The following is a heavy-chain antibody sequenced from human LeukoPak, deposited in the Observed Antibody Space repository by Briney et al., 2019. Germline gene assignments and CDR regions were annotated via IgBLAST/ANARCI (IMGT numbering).Heavy chain of an antibody. CDR2: INHSGST. J-gene: IGHJ6*03. D-gene: IGHD6-6*01. CDR1: GGSFSGYY. V-gene: IGHV4-34*01. CDR3: ARLLSSSSYYYYYYMDV. Sequence: SETLSLTCAVYGGSFSGYYWSWIRQPPGKGLEWIGEINHSGSTNYNPSLKSRVTISVDTSKNQFSLKLSSVTAADTAVYYCARLLSSSSYYYYYYMDVWGKGTTVTVSS.